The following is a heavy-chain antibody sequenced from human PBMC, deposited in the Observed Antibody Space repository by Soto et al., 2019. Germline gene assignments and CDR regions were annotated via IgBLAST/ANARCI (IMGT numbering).Heavy chain of an antibody. J-gene: IGHJ4*02. D-gene: IGHD2-2*01. V-gene: IGHV1-18*01. CDR3: ARGNAYQVIYYFDY. CDR1: GYTFTSYG. CDR2: ISAYDGNT. Sequence: GASVKVSCKASGYTFTSYGINWVRQAPGQGLEWMGWISAYDGNTNYAQKLQGRVTMTTDTSTSTAYMELRGLRSDDTVVYYCARGNAYQVIYYFDYWGQGTLVTVSS.